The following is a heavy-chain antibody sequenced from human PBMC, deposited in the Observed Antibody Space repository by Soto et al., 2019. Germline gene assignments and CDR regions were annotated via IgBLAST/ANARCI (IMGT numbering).Heavy chain of an antibody. CDR2: IYPGDSDT. V-gene: IGHV5-51*01. CDR3: ASLTDFWRGYFDY. D-gene: IGHD3-3*01. Sequence: PGESLKISCKGSGYSFTSYLIGWVRQMPGKGLEWMGIIYPGDSDTRYSPSFQGQVTISADKSISTAYLQWSSLKASDTAMYYCASLTDFWRGYFDYWGQGTLVTVSS. CDR1: GYSFTSYL. J-gene: IGHJ4*02.